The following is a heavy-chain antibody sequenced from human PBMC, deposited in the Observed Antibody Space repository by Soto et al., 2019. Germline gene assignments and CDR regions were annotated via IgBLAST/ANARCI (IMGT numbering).Heavy chain of an antibody. V-gene: IGHV1-58*01. D-gene: IGHD3-22*01. Sequence: SVKVSCMASGFPFTSSAVQWARPARGQRLEGTGWLVVGSGNTNYAQKFQERVTMTRDMSTSTAYMELSSLRSEDTAVYYCAADHSSGYYYVGDYFDYWGQGTLVTVSS. CDR3: AADHSSGYYYVGDYFDY. J-gene: IGHJ4*02. CDR2: LVVGSGNT. CDR1: GFPFTSSA.